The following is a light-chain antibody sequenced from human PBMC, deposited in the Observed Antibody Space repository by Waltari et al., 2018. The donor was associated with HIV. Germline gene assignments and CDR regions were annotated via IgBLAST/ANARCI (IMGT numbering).Light chain of an antibody. V-gene: IGKV1-33*01. Sequence: DIQMTQSPSSLSASVGDSVTITCQASQDISNCENWYHQKPGKAPKLLIYDASTLQTGVPSRFSGRGSGTDFTFTITSLQPEDFAIYYCQQYDRLPITFGQGTRLEIK. CDR1: QDISNC. CDR2: DAS. J-gene: IGKJ5*01. CDR3: QQYDRLPIT.